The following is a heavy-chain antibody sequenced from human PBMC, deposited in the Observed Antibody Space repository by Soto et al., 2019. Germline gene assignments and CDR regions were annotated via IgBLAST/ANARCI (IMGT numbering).Heavy chain of an antibody. J-gene: IGHJ4*02. CDR2: IYYSGST. CDR1: GGSISSGDYY. D-gene: IGHD6-13*01. Sequence: QVQLQESGPGLVKPSQTLSLTCTVSGGSISSGDYYWSWIRQPPGKGLEWIGSIYYSGSTYYNPSLKSRVTLPVDTSKNQFSLKLTSVTAADTAVYYCASRHSSPYFDYWGQGTLVTVSS. CDR3: ASRHSSPYFDY. V-gene: IGHV4-30-4*01.